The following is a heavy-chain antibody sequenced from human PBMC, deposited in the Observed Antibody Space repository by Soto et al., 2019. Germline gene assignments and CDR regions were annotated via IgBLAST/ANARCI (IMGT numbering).Heavy chain of an antibody. D-gene: IGHD5-18*01. Sequence: QLHLQESGPGLVKPSETLSLDCIVTGDSIGGSRYYWGWIRQPPGKGLEWIGSIADDGPNFYNPSLATPLTVSAAKSNNQCTVTLISVTATDTAMYYCARHADTPIIPSRSDVTIWGQGTMVTVS. CDR1: GDSIGGSRYY. V-gene: IGHV4-39*01. CDR3: ARHADTPIIPSRSDVTI. CDR2: IADDGPN. J-gene: IGHJ3*02.